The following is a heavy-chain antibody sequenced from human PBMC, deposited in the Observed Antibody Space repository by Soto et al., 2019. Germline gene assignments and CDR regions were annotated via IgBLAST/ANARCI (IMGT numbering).Heavy chain of an antibody. D-gene: IGHD6-19*01. Sequence: KTSETLSLTCAVYGGSFSGYYWGYIRQSPGKGLEWIGEINHSGSTNYNPSLKSRVTVSVDTSKNQFSLKLSSVTAADTAVYYCARGVEVAGTWAHFDYWGQGALVTVYS. CDR1: GGSFSGYY. CDR3: ARGVEVAGTWAHFDY. J-gene: IGHJ4*02. V-gene: IGHV4-34*01. CDR2: INHSGST.